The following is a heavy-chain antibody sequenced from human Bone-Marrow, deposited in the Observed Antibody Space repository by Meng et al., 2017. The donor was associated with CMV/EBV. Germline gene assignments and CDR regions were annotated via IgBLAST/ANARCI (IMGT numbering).Heavy chain of an antibody. CDR2: IAAYNGKA. Sequence: FTACGLIWARQAPGQGLEWMGGIAAYNGKAHYAEKFQGRVAMITDTSTRTAYMELRSLRSDDTAVYYCARDGGGTTNLGVVIIGNFDYWGQGTLVTVSS. J-gene: IGHJ4*01. V-gene: IGHV1-18*01. CDR1: FTACG. D-gene: IGHD3-3*01. CDR3: ARDGGGTTNLGVVIIGNFDY.